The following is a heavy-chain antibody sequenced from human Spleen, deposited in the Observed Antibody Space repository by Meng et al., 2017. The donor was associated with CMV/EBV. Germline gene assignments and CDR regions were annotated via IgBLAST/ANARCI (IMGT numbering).Heavy chain of an antibody. Sequence: SGYTFTGYYMHWGRQAPGQGLEWMGWINPNSGGTNYAQKLQGRVTMTRDTSISTVYMELSRLTSDDTAVYYCARELVTTKGGNWFDPWGQGTLVTVSS. CDR1: GYTFTGYY. D-gene: IGHD1-1*01. V-gene: IGHV1-2*02. J-gene: IGHJ5*02. CDR3: ARELVTTKGGNWFDP. CDR2: INPNSGGT.